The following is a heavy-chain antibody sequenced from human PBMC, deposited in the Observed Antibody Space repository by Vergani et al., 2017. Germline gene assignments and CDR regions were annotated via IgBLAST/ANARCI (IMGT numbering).Heavy chain of an antibody. J-gene: IGHJ3*02. V-gene: IGHV1-69*01. D-gene: IGHD2-15*01. CDR3: ARAGVGYCSGGSCPPDAFDI. CDR1: GGTFSSYA. Sequence: QVQLVQSGAEVKKPGSSVKVSCKASGGTFSSYAISWVRQAPGQGLEWVGGIIPIFGTANYAQKFQGRGTITADESTSTAYMELSSLRSEDTAVYYCARAGVGYCSGGSCPPDAFDIWGQGTMVTVSS. CDR2: IIPIFGTA.